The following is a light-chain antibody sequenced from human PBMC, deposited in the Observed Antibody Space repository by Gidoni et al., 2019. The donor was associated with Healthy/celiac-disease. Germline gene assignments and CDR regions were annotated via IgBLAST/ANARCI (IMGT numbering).Light chain of an antibody. CDR1: QSVSSSY. J-gene: IGKJ2*01. CDR3: QQYRGA. CDR2: GAS. Sequence: EIVWTQSPGTLSWSPGERATLSCRASQSVSSSYLAWYQQKPGQAPRLLIYGASSRATGIPDRFSGSGSGTDFTLTISRLEPEDFAVYYCQQYRGAFGQGTKLEIK. V-gene: IGKV3-20*01.